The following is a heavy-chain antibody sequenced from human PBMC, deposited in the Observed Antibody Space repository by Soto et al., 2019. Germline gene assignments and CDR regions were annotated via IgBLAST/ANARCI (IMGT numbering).Heavy chain of an antibody. Sequence: EVQLVESGGGLVQPGGSPRLSCAASGFSITNYWMHWVRQAPGKGLVWVSRISSDGSITRYADSVKGRFTVSRDNAKNTLYLQVNSLRAEDTAVYYCARETVTTLYYWGQGTLVTVSS. D-gene: IGHD4-17*01. J-gene: IGHJ4*02. CDR2: ISSDGSIT. CDR3: ARETVTTLYY. CDR1: GFSITNYW. V-gene: IGHV3-74*01.